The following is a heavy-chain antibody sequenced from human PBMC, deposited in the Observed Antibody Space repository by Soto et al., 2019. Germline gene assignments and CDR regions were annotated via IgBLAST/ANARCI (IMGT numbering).Heavy chain of an antibody. CDR3: AITPTLHSYGGAMAGSANYYYYGMDV. CDR1: GFTFSSYA. Sequence: GGSLRLSCAASGFTFSSYAMSWVRQAPGKGLEWVSAISGSGGSTYYADSVKGRFTISRDNSKNTLYLQMNSLRAEDTAVYYCAITPTLHSYGGAMAGSANYYYYGMDVWGQGTTVTVSS. CDR2: ISGSGGST. D-gene: IGHD5-18*01. V-gene: IGHV3-23*01. J-gene: IGHJ6*02.